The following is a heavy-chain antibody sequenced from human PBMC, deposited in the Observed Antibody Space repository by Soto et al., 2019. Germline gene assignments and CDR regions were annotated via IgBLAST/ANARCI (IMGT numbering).Heavy chain of an antibody. J-gene: IGHJ4*02. CDR1: GGSFSGYY. CDR3: ARAWFGSTQTFDY. Sequence: PSETLSLTCALSGGSFSGYYWSWIRQSPGKGLEWIGEINPSGSTNYNPSLKTRVTISTDTPKNQFYLKLTSVAAADTAMYYCARAWFGSTQTFDYWGQGTLVTVSS. CDR2: INPSGST. D-gene: IGHD3-16*01. V-gene: IGHV4-34*01.